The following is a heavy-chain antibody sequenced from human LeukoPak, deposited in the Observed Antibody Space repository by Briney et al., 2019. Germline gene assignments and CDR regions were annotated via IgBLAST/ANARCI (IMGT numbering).Heavy chain of an antibody. CDR2: IWYAGSNK. V-gene: IGHV3-33*01. D-gene: IGHD4-17*01. CDR3: ARGDYVHSDAVDI. J-gene: IGHJ3*02. Sequence: PGRSLRLSCAASGFTFSSYGMHWVRQAPGKGLEWVAVIWYAGSNKYYADSVKGRFTISRVNSKNTLYLQMSSLRAEDTAVYYCARGDYVHSDAVDIWGQGTMVTVSS. CDR1: GFTFSSYG.